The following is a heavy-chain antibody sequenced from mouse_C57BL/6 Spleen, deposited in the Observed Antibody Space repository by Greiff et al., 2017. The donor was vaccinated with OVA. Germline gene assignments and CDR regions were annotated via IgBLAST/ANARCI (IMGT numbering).Heavy chain of an antibody. J-gene: IGHJ4*01. V-gene: IGHV14-1*01. Sequence: VQLQQSGAELVRPGASVKLSCTASGFNIKDYYMHWVKQRPEQGLEWIGRIDPEDGDTEYASKFQGKATMTADTSSNTAYLQLSSLTSEDTAVYYCTGSYYAMDYWGQGTSVTVSS. CDR1: GFNIKDYY. CDR3: TGSYYAMDY. CDR2: IDPEDGDT. D-gene: IGHD1-1*02.